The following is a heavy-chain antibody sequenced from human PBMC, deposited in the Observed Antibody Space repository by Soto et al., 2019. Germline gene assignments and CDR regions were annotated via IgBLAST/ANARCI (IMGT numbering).Heavy chain of an antibody. CDR1: GFTFSNAW. J-gene: IGHJ3*02. CDR2: VKSKNDGGTT. CDR3: TTAIAVAGPDAFDI. Sequence: PGGSLRLSCAASGFTFSNAWINWVRQTPGRGLEWVGRVKSKNDGGTTDYAAPVKGRFTISRDDSKNTLYLQMNSLKTEDTAVYYCTTAIAVAGPDAFDIWGQGTMVTVSS. D-gene: IGHD6-19*01. V-gene: IGHV3-15*07.